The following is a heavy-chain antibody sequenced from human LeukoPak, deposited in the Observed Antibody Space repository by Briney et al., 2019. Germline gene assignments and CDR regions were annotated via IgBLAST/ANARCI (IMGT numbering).Heavy chain of an antibody. CDR2: ISGYNGNT. CDR1: GYTFTSYG. D-gene: IGHD3-9*01. V-gene: IGHV1-18*01. J-gene: IGHJ5*02. CDR3: AKDWHILTGRNCFDP. Sequence: GASVKVSCKASGYTFTSYGISWVRQAPGQGLEWMGWISGYNGNTNYAQKLQGRVTMSTDTSTSTAYMDLRSLRFDDTAIYYCAKDWHILTGRNCFDPWGQGTLVTVSS.